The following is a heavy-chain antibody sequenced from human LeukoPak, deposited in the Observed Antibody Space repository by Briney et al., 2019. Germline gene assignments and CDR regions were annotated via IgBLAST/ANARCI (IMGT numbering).Heavy chain of an antibody. J-gene: IGHJ3*02. Sequence: GGSLRLSCAASGFTFSNAWMSWVRQAPGKGLEWVANIKQDGSEKYYVDSVKGRFTISRDNAKNSLYLQMNSLRAEDTAVYYCARVRSWGVAAFDIWGQGTMVTVSS. D-gene: IGHD3-16*01. CDR1: GFTFSNAW. CDR3: ARVRSWGVAAFDI. V-gene: IGHV3-7*03. CDR2: IKQDGSEK.